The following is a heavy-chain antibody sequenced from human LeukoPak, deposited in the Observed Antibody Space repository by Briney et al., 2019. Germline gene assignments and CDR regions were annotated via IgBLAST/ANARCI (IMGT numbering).Heavy chain of an antibody. CDR3: ARGSALGYCSGGSCQYCFDY. V-gene: IGHV3-21*01. Sequence: GGSLRPSCAASGFTFSSYSMNWVRQAPGKGLEWVSSISSSSSYIYYADSVKGRFTISRDNAKNSLYLQMNSLRAEDTAVYYCARGSALGYCSGGSCQYCFDYWGQGTLVTVSS. CDR2: ISSSSSYI. D-gene: IGHD2-15*01. J-gene: IGHJ4*02. CDR1: GFTFSSYS.